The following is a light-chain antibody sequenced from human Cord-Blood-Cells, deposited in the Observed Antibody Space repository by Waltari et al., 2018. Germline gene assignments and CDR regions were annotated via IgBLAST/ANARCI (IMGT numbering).Light chain of an antibody. V-gene: IGLV2-14*01. J-gene: IGLJ2*01. CDR1: SSDVGGYNY. CDR2: DVS. CDR3: SSYTSSSTVV. Sequence: QSALTQPASVSGSPGQSITISCTGTSSDVGGYNYVSWYQQHPGKAHTPMIYDVSNRPSGVSNRFSGSKSGNTASLTISGLQAEDEADYYCSSYTSSSTVVFGGGTKLTVL.